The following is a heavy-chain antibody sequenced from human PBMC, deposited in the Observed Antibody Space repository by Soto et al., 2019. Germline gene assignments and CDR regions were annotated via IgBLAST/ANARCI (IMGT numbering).Heavy chain of an antibody. J-gene: IGHJ4*02. CDR1: GYTFTSYD. D-gene: IGHD1-26*01. CDR2: MNTNSGNT. CDR3: AIGRYSNPWSYVFDY. V-gene: IGHV1-8*02. Sequence: QVQLVQSGAEVKKPGASVKVSCKASGYTFTSYDINWVRQATGQGLAWMGWMNTNSGNTGHAQKFQGRVTMTVNISIITDYMEMSSMRSDETAVHYCAIGRYSNPWSYVFDYWGQGTLVTVAS.